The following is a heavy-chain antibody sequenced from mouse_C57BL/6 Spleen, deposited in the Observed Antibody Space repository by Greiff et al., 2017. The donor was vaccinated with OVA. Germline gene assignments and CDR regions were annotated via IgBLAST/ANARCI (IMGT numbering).Heavy chain of an antibody. Sequence: EVQLVESGGGLVKPGGSLKLSCAASGFTFSDYGMHWVRQAPEKGLEWVAYISSGSSTIYYADTVKGRFTISRDNAKNTLFLQMTSLRSEDTAMYYCARDPYLYAMDYWGQGTSVTVSS. CDR3: ARDPYLYAMDY. V-gene: IGHV5-17*01. CDR2: ISSGSSTI. J-gene: IGHJ4*01. D-gene: IGHD5-1*01. CDR1: GFTFSDYG.